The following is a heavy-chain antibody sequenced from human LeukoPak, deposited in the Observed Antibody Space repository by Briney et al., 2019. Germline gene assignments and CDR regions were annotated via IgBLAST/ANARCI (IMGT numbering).Heavy chain of an antibody. CDR2: INPNTGGT. D-gene: IGHD3-10*01. V-gene: IGHV1-2*02. Sequence: ASVKVSCKASGYVFTAYYIHWVRRAPGQGLEWVAWINPNTGGTNYAQHFQGRVSLTRDTSISTAYTELRGLRFDDTALYYCARDEEMTSGSGAGYCFEHWGQGTLVTVSS. J-gene: IGHJ4*02. CDR3: ARDEEMTSGSGAGYCFEH. CDR1: GYVFTAYY.